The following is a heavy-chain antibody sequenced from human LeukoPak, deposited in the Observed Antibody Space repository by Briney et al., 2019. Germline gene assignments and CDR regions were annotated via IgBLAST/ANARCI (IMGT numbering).Heavy chain of an antibody. V-gene: IGHV1-46*01. J-gene: IGHJ4*02. CDR3: AREIGPRQLHLWGSAFDY. D-gene: IGHD5-18*01. Sequence: ASVKVSCKASGYTFTSYYMHWVRQAPGQGLEWMGIINPSGGRTSYAQKFQGRVTMTRDTSTSTVYMELSSLRSEDTAVYYCAREIGPRQLHLWGSAFDYWGQGTLVTVSS. CDR2: INPSGGRT. CDR1: GYTFTSYY.